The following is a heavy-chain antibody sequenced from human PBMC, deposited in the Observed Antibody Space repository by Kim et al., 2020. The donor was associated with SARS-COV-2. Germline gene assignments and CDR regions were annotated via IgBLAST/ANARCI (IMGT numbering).Heavy chain of an antibody. CDR1: GFTFSSYG. CDR3: ARWVAYGDYWYYFDY. Sequence: GGSLRLSCAASGFTFSSYGMHWVRQAPGKGLEWVAVIWYDGSNKYYADSVKGRFTISRDNSKNTLYLQMNSLRAEDTAVYYCARWVAYGDYWYYFDYWGQGTLVTVSS. J-gene: IGHJ4*02. V-gene: IGHV3-33*01. CDR2: IWYDGSNK. D-gene: IGHD4-17*01.